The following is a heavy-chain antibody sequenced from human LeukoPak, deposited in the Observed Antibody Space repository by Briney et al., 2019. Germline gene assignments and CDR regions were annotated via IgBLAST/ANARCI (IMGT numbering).Heavy chain of an antibody. J-gene: IGHJ4*02. CDR2: ISSYGGST. D-gene: IGHD6-13*01. Sequence: GGSLRLSCAASGFTFSSYAMHWVRQAPGKGLEYVSAISSYGGSTYYANSVKGRFTISRDNSKNTLYLQMGSLRAEDMAVYYCARGIPAAGAWDYFDYWGQGTLVTVSS. CDR1: GFTFSSYA. V-gene: IGHV3-64*01. CDR3: ARGIPAAGAWDYFDY.